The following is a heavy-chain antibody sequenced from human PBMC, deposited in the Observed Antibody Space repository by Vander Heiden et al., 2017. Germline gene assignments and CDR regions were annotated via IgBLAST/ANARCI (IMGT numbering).Heavy chain of an antibody. CDR2: IYHSGST. CDR1: GYSISRGYY. Sequence: QVQLQESGPGLVKPSETLSLPCAVSGYSISRGYYWGWIRQQPGKGLEWIGSIYHSGSTYYNPSLKRRVTISVDTSKNQFSLKMSSVTAADTAVYYCAREYYDGWSGYLGWFDPWGQGSLITVYS. V-gene: IGHV4-38-2*02. CDR3: AREYYDGWSGYLGWFDP. J-gene: IGHJ5*02. D-gene: IGHD3-3*01.